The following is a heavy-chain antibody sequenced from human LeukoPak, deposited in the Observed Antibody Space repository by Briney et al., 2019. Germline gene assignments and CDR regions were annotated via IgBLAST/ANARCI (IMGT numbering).Heavy chain of an antibody. Sequence: AGGSLRLSCAASGFTFSSYWMSWVRQAPGKGLEWVANIKQDGSEKYYVDSVKGRFTISRDNAKNSLYLQMNSLRAEDTAVYYCARALDSSSWWFADYWGQGTLVTVSS. CDR2: IKQDGSEK. CDR1: GFTFSSYW. CDR3: ARALDSSSWWFADY. J-gene: IGHJ4*02. V-gene: IGHV3-7*01. D-gene: IGHD6-13*01.